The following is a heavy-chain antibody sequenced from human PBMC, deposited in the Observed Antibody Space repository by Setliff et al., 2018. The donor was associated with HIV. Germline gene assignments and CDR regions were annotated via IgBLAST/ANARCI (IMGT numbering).Heavy chain of an antibody. Sequence: GGSLRLSCAASGFTFSNYGMHWVRQAPGKGLEWVSVIWYDGSNKYYTDSVKGRFTISRDNSKNTLYLQMNSLRAEDTAVYYCVRDTEVSSSWSFDYWGQGTLVTVSS. V-gene: IGHV3-33*03. CDR1: GFTFSNYG. J-gene: IGHJ4*02. CDR2: IWYDGSNK. CDR3: VRDTEVSSSWSFDY. D-gene: IGHD6-13*01.